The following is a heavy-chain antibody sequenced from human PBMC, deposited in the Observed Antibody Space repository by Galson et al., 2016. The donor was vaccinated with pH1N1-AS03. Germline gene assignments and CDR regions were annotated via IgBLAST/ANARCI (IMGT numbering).Heavy chain of an antibody. Sequence: SLRLSCAASRFTFSGYWMTWVRQAPGKGLQWVANIKQDGSEKYYVDSVKGRFTIARDNAKNSVYLQMNSLRAEDTAVYHCARGKDFWSGYPDDPFDIWGLGTRVTVSS. D-gene: IGHD3-3*01. V-gene: IGHV3-7*03. CDR3: ARGKDFWSGYPDDPFDI. J-gene: IGHJ3*02. CDR1: RFTFSGYW. CDR2: IKQDGSEK.